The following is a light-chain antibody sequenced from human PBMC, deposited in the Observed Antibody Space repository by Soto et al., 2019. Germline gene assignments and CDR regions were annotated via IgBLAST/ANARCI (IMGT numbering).Light chain of an antibody. CDR2: DTT. CDR1: TGAVTNGHY. Sequence: QTVVTQEPSLTVSPGGTVTLTCGSSTGAVTNGHYPYWSQVKPGQAPRTLIYDTTNKHSWTPARFSGSLLGGKAALTLSGAQPEDEAEYYCLLSYSGARPVVFGGGTKVTVL. V-gene: IGLV7-46*01. CDR3: LLSYSGARPVV. J-gene: IGLJ2*01.